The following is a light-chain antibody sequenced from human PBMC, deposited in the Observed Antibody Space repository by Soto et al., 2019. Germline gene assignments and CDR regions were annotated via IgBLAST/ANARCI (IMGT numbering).Light chain of an antibody. CDR3: QQYNNWPPDRT. Sequence: EIVMTQSPATLSVSPGERATLSCRASQSVSSTLAWYQQKPGQAPRLLIYGASTRATGIPARFSGSGSGTEFTLTISSLQSEDFAIYVCQQYNNWPPDRTFGQGTKVEIK. V-gene: IGKV3-15*01. J-gene: IGKJ1*01. CDR1: QSVSST. CDR2: GAS.